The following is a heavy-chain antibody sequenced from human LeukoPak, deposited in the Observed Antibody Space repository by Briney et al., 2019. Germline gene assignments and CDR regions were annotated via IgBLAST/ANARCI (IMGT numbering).Heavy chain of an antibody. CDR3: AKVNGVAGIDS. CDR1: GFMFRSDG. CDR2: LRYDGST. D-gene: IGHD6-19*01. Sequence: GGSLRLSCAASGFMFRSDGMYWVRQAPGKGLEWVAFLRYDGSTYYADSVKGRFTISRDNSQNTLYLQMSSVRGEDTDVYYCAKVNGVAGIDSWGQGTLVTVSS. J-gene: IGHJ4*02. V-gene: IGHV3-30*02.